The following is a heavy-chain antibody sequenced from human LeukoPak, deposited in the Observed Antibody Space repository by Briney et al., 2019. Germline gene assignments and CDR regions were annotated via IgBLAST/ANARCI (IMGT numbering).Heavy chain of an antibody. CDR3: TRDRGAYNLYDY. V-gene: IGHV3-49*03. Sequence: GGSLRLSCTASGFTFGDYAMSWIRQAPGKGLEWVSFIRSKAYGETADYAASVKGRFTISRDDSKAIAYLQMNSLKTEDTAVYHCTRDRGAYNLYDYWGQGTLVTVSS. D-gene: IGHD1-1*01. CDR1: GFTFGDYA. CDR2: IRSKAYGETA. J-gene: IGHJ4*02.